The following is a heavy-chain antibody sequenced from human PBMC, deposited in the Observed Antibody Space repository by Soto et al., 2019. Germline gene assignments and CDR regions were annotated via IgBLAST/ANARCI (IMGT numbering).Heavy chain of an antibody. CDR1: GFTFSSYA. CDR3: AKVAGYNWNYFDY. D-gene: IGHD1-20*01. CDR2: ISGSGGST. Sequence: GESLKISCAASGFTFSSYAMSWVRQAPGKGLEWVSAISGSGGSTYYADSVKGRFTISRDNSKNTLYLQMNSLRAEDTAVYFCAKVAGYNWNYFDYWGQGTLVTVSS. J-gene: IGHJ4*02. V-gene: IGHV3-23*01.